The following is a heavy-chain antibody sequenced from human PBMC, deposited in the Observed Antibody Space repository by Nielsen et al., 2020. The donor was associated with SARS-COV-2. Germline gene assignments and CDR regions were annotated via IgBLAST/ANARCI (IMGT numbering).Heavy chain of an antibody. CDR1: GFTFSSYG. D-gene: IGHD3-10*01. J-gene: IGHJ6*02. CDR2: IWYDGSNK. Sequence: GESLKISCAASGFTFSSYGMHWVRQAPGKGLEWVAVIWYDGSNKYYADSVKGRFTISRDNSKNTLYLQVNSLRAEDTAVYYCARDETDYYGSGRYGMDVWGQGTTVTVSS. V-gene: IGHV3-33*01. CDR3: ARDETDYYGSGRYGMDV.